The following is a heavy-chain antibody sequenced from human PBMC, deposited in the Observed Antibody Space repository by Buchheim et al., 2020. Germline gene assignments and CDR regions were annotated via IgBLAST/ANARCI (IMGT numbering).Heavy chain of an antibody. CDR1: GGSISSYY. V-gene: IGHV4-59*01. Sequence: QVQLQESGPGLVKPSETLSLTCTVSGGSISSYYWSWIRQPPGKGLEWIGYTYYSGSTNYNPSLKSRVTISVDTSKNQFSLKLSSVTAADTAVYYCARELRFLEWLPRENWFDPWGQGTL. J-gene: IGHJ5*02. CDR3: ARELRFLEWLPRENWFDP. D-gene: IGHD3-3*01. CDR2: TYYSGST.